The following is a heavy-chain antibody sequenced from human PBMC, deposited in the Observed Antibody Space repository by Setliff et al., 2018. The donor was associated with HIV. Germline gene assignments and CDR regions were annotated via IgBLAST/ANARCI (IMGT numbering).Heavy chain of an antibody. D-gene: IGHD6-6*01. CDR1: GFTFSNYA. J-gene: IGHJ6*04. V-gene: IGHV3-21*05. Sequence: GGSLRLSCAASGFTFSNYAMTWVRQAPGKGLEWVSYISGGSTSHMNYADSVKGRFTISRDNAKNSLYLQMNSLRAGDTALYYCAKVRGDTRSSPYVDFWGEGTTVTVSS. CDR2: ISGGSTSHM. CDR3: AKVRGDTRSSPYVDF.